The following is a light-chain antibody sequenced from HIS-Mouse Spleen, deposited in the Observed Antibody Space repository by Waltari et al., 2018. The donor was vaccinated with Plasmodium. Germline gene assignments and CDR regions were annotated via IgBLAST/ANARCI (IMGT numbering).Light chain of an antibody. CDR1: QSLLHSNGYNY. CDR3: MQALQTPYT. Sequence: DIVMTQSPLPLPVTPGEPDSLSCRSSQSLLHSNGYNYLDWYLQKPGQSPQLLIYLGSNRASGVPDRFSGSGSGTDFTLKISRVEAEDVGVYYCMQALQTPYTFGQGTKLEIK. CDR2: LGS. V-gene: IGKV2-28*01. J-gene: IGKJ2*01.